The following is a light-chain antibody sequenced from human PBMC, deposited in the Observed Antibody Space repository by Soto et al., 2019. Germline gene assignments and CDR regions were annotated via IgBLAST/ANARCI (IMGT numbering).Light chain of an antibody. V-gene: IGLV2-14*01. Sequence: QSALTQPASVSGSSGQSIAISCTGTSNDVGGYNYVSWYQQHPVKAPQLIIYDVTNRPSGVSDRFSGSKSGNTASLTISGLQAEDEADYYCSSYTSSSTPYVFGTGTKVPVL. CDR3: SSYTSSSTPYV. CDR2: DVT. J-gene: IGLJ1*01. CDR1: SNDVGGYNY.